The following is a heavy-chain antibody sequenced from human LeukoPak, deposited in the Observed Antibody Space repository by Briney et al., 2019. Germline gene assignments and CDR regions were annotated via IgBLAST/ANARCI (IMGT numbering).Heavy chain of an antibody. V-gene: IGHV5-51*01. J-gene: IGHJ4*02. CDR2: IYPGDSDT. D-gene: IGHD2-2*01. Sequence: GESLKISCRGSGYSFTIYWIGWVRQMPGKGLEWMGMIYPGDSDTRYSPSFQGQVTISADKSINTAYLQWSSLKASDTAIYYRARRYCSSTSCYFDFWGQGILVTVSP. CDR3: ARRYCSSTSCYFDF. CDR1: GYSFTIYW.